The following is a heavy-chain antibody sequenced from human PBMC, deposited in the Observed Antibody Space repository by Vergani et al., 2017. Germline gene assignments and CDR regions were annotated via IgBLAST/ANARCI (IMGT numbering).Heavy chain of an antibody. V-gene: IGHV4-34*01. J-gene: IGHJ6*02. Sequence: QVQLQQWGAGLLKPSETLSLTCAVYGGSFSGYYWSWIRQPPGKGLEWIGEINHSGSTNYNPSLKSRVTISLDTSKNQFSLKRSSVTAADTAVYYCARDRPLYYDFWRGYPQRPPYYYYGMDVWGQGTTVTVSS. CDR3: ARDRPLYYDFWRGYPQRPPYYYYGMDV. CDR1: GGSFSGYY. D-gene: IGHD3-3*01. CDR2: INHSGST.